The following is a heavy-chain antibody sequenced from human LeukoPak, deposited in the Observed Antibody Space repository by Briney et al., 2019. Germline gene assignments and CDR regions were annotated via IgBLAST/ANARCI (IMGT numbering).Heavy chain of an antibody. V-gene: IGHV4-59*08. CDR1: GGSMRSYY. Sequence: PSETLSLTCTVSGGSMRSYYWSWIRQPPGKGPEWIGYIYYSGSTNYNPSLKSRVTISVDTSKNHFSLTLSSVTAADTAVYYCARNQLLSFDAFDIWGQGTMVTVSS. J-gene: IGHJ3*02. CDR3: ARNQLLSFDAFDI. CDR2: IYYSGST. D-gene: IGHD2-2*01.